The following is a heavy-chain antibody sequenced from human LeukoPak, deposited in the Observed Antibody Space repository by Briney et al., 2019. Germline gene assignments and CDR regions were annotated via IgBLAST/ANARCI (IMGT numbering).Heavy chain of an antibody. CDR1: GGSISSYY. D-gene: IGHD3-3*01. CDR2: IYYSGST. Sequence: SETLSLTCTVSGGSISSYYWSWIRQPPGKGLEWIGYIYYSGSTNYNPSLKGRVTISVDTSKNQFSLKLSSATAADTAVYYCARAQGRDAIFGVVTSRYFDLWGRGTLVTVSS. CDR3: ARAQGRDAIFGVVTSRYFDL. V-gene: IGHV4-59*01. J-gene: IGHJ2*01.